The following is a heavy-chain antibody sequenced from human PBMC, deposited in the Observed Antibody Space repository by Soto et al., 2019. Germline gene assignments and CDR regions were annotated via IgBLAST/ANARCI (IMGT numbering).Heavy chain of an antibody. CDR3: AAQRGGGGY. CDR1: GFTVSNNY. Sequence: EVQLVESGGGLIQPGGSLRLSCAVSGFTVSNNYMSWVRQAPGKGLEGVSVIYSGGYTAYGDSVKGRFTISRDNSKHKLYLQMTTRGADDAAVYYWAAQRGGGGYWGQGTLVTVSS. CDR2: IYSGGYT. D-gene: IGHD6-25*01. J-gene: IGHJ4*02. V-gene: IGHV3-53*01.